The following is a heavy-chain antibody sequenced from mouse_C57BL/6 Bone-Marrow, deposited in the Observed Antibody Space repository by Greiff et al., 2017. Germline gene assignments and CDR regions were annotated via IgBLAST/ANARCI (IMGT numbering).Heavy chain of an antibody. J-gene: IGHJ2*01. D-gene: IGHD1-1*01. CDR1: GYTFTSYW. CDR2: IYPGSGST. V-gene: IGHV1-55*01. CDR3: ARYYYGSSGVFEY. Sequence: QVQLQQPGAELVKPGASVKMSCKASGYTFTSYWITWVKQRPGQGLEWIGDIYPGSGSTNYNEKFKSKATLTVDTSSSTAYMQLSSLTSEDSAVYYGARYYYGSSGVFEYWGQGTTLTVSS.